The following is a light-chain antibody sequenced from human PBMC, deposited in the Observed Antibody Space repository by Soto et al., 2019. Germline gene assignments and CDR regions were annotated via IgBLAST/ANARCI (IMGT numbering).Light chain of an antibody. CDR2: DVS. CDR1: SSDVGGYNY. V-gene: IGLV2-14*01. CDR3: NSYTSSRTLV. J-gene: IGLJ1*01. Sequence: QSALTQPAAVSGSPGQSITISCTGTSSDVGGYNYVSWYQQHPGKAPKLVIYDVSDRPSGVSNRFSGSKSGNTASLTISGLQAEDEADYYCNSYTSSRTLVFGTGTKVTVL.